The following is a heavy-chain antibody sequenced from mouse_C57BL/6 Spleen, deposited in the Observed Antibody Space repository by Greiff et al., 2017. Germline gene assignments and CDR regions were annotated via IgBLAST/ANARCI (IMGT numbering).Heavy chain of an antibody. CDR3: ARHEDLRGNYEGPFAY. CDR1: GYTFTEYT. CDR2: FYPGSGSI. V-gene: IGHV1-62-2*01. Sequence: VQLQQSGAELVKPGASVKLSCKASGYTFTEYTIHWVKQRSGQGLEWIGWFYPGSGSIKYNEKFKDKATLTADKSSSTVYMELSRLTSEDSAVNFCARHEDLRGNYEGPFAYWGQGTLVTVSA. J-gene: IGHJ3*01. D-gene: IGHD2-1*01.